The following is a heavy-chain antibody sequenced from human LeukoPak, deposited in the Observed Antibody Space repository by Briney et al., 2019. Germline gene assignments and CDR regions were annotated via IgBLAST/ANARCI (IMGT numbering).Heavy chain of an antibody. CDR1: GFTFSSYA. CDR3: ARSTDIAAAGTR. J-gene: IGHJ4*02. CDR2: ISSSGGST. V-gene: IGHV3-23*01. Sequence: PGGSLRLSCAASGFTFSSYAMSWVRQAPGKGLEWVSAISSSGGSTYYADSVKGRFTISRDNSKNTLYLQMNSLRAEDTAVYYCARSTDIAAAGTRWGQGTLVTVSS. D-gene: IGHD6-13*01.